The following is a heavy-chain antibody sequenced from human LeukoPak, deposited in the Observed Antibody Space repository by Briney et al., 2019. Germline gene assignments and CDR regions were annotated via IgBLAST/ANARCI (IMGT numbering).Heavy chain of an antibody. CDR2: MAWNSGRI. V-gene: IGHV3-9*01. J-gene: IGHJ4*02. Sequence: GRSLRLSCEASGFRFEDYGMQWVRQRPGEGLEYVAGMAWNSGRIGYADSVKGRFTISRDNAKNSLYLQMNSLRPEDTGIYYCAKEMVYTTSSLDSWGQGTQVTVSS. D-gene: IGHD2-8*01. CDR3: AKEMVYTTSSLDS. CDR1: GFRFEDYG.